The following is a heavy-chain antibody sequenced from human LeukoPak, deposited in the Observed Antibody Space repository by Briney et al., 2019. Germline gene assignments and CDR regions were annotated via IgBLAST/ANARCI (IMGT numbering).Heavy chain of an antibody. D-gene: IGHD5-24*01. CDR2: ISYDGSNK. Sequence: GRSLRLSCAASGFTFSSYGMHWVRQAPGKGLEWVAVISYDGSNKYYADSVKGRFTISRDNSKNTLYLQMNSLRAEDTAVYYCAKDRDGYKPDAFDIWGQGTMVTVSS. CDR3: AKDRDGYKPDAFDI. V-gene: IGHV3-30*18. CDR1: GFTFSSYG. J-gene: IGHJ3*02.